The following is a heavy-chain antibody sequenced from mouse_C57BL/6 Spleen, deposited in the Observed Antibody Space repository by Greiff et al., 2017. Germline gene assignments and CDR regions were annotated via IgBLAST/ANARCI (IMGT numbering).Heavy chain of an antibody. D-gene: IGHD4-1*01. CDR2: IYPGDGDT. Sequence: VQLQQSGPELVKPGASVKISCKASGYAFSSSWMNWVKQRPGKGLEWIGRIYPGDGDTNYNGKFKGKATLTADKSSSTAYMQLSSLTSEDSAVYFCARSRVGPAYWGQGTLVTVSA. CDR1: GYAFSSSW. J-gene: IGHJ3*01. CDR3: ARSRVGPAY. V-gene: IGHV1-82*01.